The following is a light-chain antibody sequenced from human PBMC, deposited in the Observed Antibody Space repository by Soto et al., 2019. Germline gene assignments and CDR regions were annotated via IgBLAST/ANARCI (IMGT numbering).Light chain of an antibody. CDR2: AAS. V-gene: IGKV3-20*01. Sequence: EIVLTQSPGTRSLSPGERATLSCRASQSISINYFAWYQQNPGQAPRLLIYAASTRATAIPDRFSGSWSGTDFTLNISRLEPEDFAVYYCQQYDTSPWTFGRGTKVEIK. CDR1: QSISINY. CDR3: QQYDTSPWT. J-gene: IGKJ1*01.